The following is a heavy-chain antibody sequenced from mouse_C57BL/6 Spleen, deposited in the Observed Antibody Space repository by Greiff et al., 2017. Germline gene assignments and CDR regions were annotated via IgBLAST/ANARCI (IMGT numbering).Heavy chain of an antibody. D-gene: IGHD2-12*01. V-gene: IGHV1-53*01. CDR1: GYTFTSYW. Sequence: QVQLQQPGTELVKPGASVKLSCKASGYTFTSYWMPWVKQRPGQGLEWIGNINPSNGGTNYNEKFKSKATLTVDKSSSTAYMQLSSLTSEDSAVYYCARLRRSGTFFDYWGQGTTLTVSS. J-gene: IGHJ2*01. CDR3: ARLRRSGTFFDY. CDR2: INPSNGGT.